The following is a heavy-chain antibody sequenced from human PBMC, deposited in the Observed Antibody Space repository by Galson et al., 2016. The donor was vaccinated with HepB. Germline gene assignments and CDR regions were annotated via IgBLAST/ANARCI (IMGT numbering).Heavy chain of an antibody. CDR1: GFTFSRSW. Sequence: SLRLSCAASGFTFSRSWMTWVRQAPGRGPEWLANIKEDGSSTNHVDSVKGRFTISRDNAKTSLYLQMNSLRAEDTAVYYCARDHISGRGPFFDYWGQGIPVTVSS. D-gene: IGHD5-12*01. CDR3: ARDHISGRGPFFDY. J-gene: IGHJ4*02. V-gene: IGHV3-7*03. CDR2: IKEDGSST.